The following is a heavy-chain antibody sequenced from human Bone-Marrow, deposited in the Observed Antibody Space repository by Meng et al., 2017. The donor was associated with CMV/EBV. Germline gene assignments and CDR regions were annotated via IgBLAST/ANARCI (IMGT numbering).Heavy chain of an antibody. CDR3: ARRLYAIDY. J-gene: IGHJ4*02. V-gene: IGHV3-11*01. Sequence: SCAASRFTFSDYYMSWIRQAPGKGLEWVSYISSSGSTIYYADSVKGRFTISRDNTKKSLYLQMNSLRAEDTAVYYCARRLYAIDYWGQGTLVTVSS. CDR2: ISSSGSTI. D-gene: IGHD2-2*02. CDR1: RFTFSDYY.